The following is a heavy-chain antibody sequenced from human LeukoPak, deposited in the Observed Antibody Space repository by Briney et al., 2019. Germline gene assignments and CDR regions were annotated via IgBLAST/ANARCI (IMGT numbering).Heavy chain of an antibody. V-gene: IGHV4-34*01. CDR1: GGCFSGYC. Sequence: PSETLSLTCAVYGGCFSGYCWSWIRQPPGKGLEWIGEINHSGSTNYNPSLKSRVTISVDTSKNQFSLKLSSVTAADTAVYYCARGKRNRVRREYYYYGMDVWGQGTTVTVSS. CDR3: ARGKRNRVRREYYYYGMDV. D-gene: IGHD3-10*01. CDR2: INHSGST. J-gene: IGHJ6*02.